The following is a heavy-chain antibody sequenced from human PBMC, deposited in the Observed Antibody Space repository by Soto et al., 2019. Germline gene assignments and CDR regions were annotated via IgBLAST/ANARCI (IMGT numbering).Heavy chain of an antibody. V-gene: IGHV4-59*01. D-gene: IGHD2-15*01. CDR2: IYYSGST. CDR3: ARDSSGYYFDY. CDR1: GGSISSYY. Sequence: SETLSLTCTVSGGSISSYYLSWIRQPPGKGLEWIGYIYYSGSTNYNPSLKSRVTISVDTSKNQFSLKLSSVTAADTAVYYCARDSSGYYFDYWGQGTLVTVSS. J-gene: IGHJ4*02.